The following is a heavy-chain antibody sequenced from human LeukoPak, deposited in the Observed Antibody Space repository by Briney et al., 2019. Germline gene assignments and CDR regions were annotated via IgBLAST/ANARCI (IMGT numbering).Heavy chain of an antibody. CDR2: ISSSSSYI. D-gene: IGHD1-7*01. CDR3: ARDRRRELELGWNDAFDI. V-gene: IGHV3-21*01. Sequence: PGGSLRLSCAASGFTFSSYSMNWVRQAPGKGLEWVSSISSSSSYIYYADSVKGRFTISRDNAKNSLYLQMNSLRAEDTAVYNCARDRRRELELGWNDAFDIWGQGTMVTISS. J-gene: IGHJ3*02. CDR1: GFTFSSYS.